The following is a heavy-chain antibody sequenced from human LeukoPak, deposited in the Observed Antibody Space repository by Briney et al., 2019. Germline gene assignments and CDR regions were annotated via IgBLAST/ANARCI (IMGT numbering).Heavy chain of an antibody. CDR2: IDPSGGST. V-gene: IGHV3-23*01. CDR3: TKDPLDY. J-gene: IGHJ4*02. CDR1: GFTFSSYG. Sequence: GGSLRLSCADSGFTFSSYGMSWVRQAPGKGLEWVSAIDPSGGSTYYADSVRGRFTISRDKSKNTLYLQMNSLRVEDTAVYYCTKDPLDYWGQGTLVTVSS.